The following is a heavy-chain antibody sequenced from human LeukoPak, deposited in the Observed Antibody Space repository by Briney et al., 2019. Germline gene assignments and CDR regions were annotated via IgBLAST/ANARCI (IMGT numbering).Heavy chain of an antibody. CDR1: GESFSGYL. V-gene: IGHV4-34*01. D-gene: IGHD2-2*01. Sequence: SETLSLTCAVYGESFSGYLWNWIRQPPGKGLEWIGEINHSGSTSNHNPSLKSRVTISVDTSKNQFSLKLSSVTAADTAVYYCARHAGIVVVPAATSDAFDIWGQGTMVTVSS. CDR3: ARHAGIVVVPAATSDAFDI. J-gene: IGHJ3*02. CDR2: INHSGSTS.